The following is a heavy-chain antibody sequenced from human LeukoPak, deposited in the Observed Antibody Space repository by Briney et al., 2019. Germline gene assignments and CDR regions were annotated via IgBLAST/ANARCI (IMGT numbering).Heavy chain of an antibody. V-gene: IGHV3-30*18. CDR2: ISYDGSNK. CDR3: AKDQGPLTPLGAFDY. D-gene: IGHD1-26*01. Sequence: GGSLRLSCAASGFTFSSYGMHWVRQAPGKGLEWVAVISYDGSNKYYADSVKGRFTISRDNSKNTLYLQMNSLRAEDTAVYYCAKDQGPLTPLGAFDYWGQGTLVTVSS. CDR1: GFTFSSYG. J-gene: IGHJ4*02.